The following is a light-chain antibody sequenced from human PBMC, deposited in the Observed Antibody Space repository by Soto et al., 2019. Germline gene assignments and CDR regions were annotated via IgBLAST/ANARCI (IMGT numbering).Light chain of an antibody. CDR3: QQYNKFPSLT. CDR2: GAS. Sequence: EIVMTQSPATLSVSPGERATLSCRASQSVSSNLAWYHQKPGQAPRLLIYGASTRATGIPARFSGSGSGTEFTLTISSLQSADFAVYYCQQYNKFPSLTFGGGTKVEIK. V-gene: IGKV3-15*01. CDR1: QSVSSN. J-gene: IGKJ4*01.